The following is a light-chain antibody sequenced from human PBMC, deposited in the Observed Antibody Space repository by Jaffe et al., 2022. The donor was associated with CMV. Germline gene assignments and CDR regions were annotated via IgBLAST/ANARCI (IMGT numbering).Light chain of an antibody. CDR2: LGS. CDR1: QSLLHSNGNTY. Sequence: EIVMTQSDLPLPVTPGEPASISCRSSQSLLHSNGNTYLDWYLQKPGKSPQLLIYLGSNRASGVPDRFSGSGSGIDFTLKISRVEAEDVGVYYCMQALQTPYTFGQGTKLEMK. J-gene: IGKJ2*01. V-gene: IGKV2-28*01. CDR3: MQALQTPYT.